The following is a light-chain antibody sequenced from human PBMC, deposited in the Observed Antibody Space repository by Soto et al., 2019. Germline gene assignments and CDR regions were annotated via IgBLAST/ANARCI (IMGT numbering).Light chain of an antibody. V-gene: IGKV1-27*01. CDR2: AAS. Sequence: DIQMTQSPSSLSASIGDRVTITCRASQGISTYLAWYQQKPGKVPKLLIYAASTLQSGVPSRFSGSGSGTDFTLTINNLQPEDVATYSCQKHSGAPFTFGPGTKVDIK. CDR3: QKHSGAPFT. CDR1: QGISTY. J-gene: IGKJ3*01.